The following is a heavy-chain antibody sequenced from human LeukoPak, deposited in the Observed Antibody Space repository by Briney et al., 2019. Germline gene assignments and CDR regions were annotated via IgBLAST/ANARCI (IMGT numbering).Heavy chain of an antibody. J-gene: IGHJ4*02. Sequence: GGSLRLSCAASGLGFAYAMNWVRQAPGKGLEWVSVIYSGGSTYYADSVKGRFTISRDNSKNTLYLQMNSLRAEDTAVYYCARHSSQHGVFDYWGQGTLVTVSS. CDR1: GLGFAYA. D-gene: IGHD6-19*01. V-gene: IGHV3-53*01. CDR2: IYSGGST. CDR3: ARHSSQHGVFDY.